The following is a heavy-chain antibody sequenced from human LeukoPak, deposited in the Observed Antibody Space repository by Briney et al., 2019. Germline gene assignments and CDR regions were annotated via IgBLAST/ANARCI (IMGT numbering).Heavy chain of an antibody. CDR1: GFTFSDSW. Sequence: PGESLRLSCAASGFTFSDSWMSWVRQVPGKGLEWVANMNQDGSEKDYVDSVKGRFTISRDNARNSLYLQMSSLRAEDTAVYYCATYTHWVAGDVWGQGTTVTVSS. J-gene: IGHJ6*02. CDR2: MNQDGSEK. D-gene: IGHD3-16*01. CDR3: ATYTHWVAGDV. V-gene: IGHV3-7*01.